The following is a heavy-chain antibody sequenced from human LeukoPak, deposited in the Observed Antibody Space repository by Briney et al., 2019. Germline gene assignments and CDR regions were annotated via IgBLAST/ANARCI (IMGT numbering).Heavy chain of an antibody. CDR3: ARSGDYGGRIF. Sequence: PGRSLRLSCAASGFTFSSYSMNWVRQAPGKGLEWVSYISSSSSTIYYADSVKGRFTISRDNAKNSLYLQMNSLRAEDTAVYYCARSGDYGGRIFWGQGTLVTVSS. D-gene: IGHD4-23*01. J-gene: IGHJ4*02. CDR2: ISSSSSTI. V-gene: IGHV3-48*01. CDR1: GFTFSSYS.